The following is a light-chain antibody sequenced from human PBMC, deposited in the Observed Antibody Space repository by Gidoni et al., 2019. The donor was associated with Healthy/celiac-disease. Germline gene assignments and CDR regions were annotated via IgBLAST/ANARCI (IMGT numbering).Light chain of an antibody. V-gene: IGLV2-14*01. J-gene: IGLJ1*01. CDR1: SSDVGGYNY. CDR2: EVS. CDR3: SSYTSSSTPV. Sequence: QSALTQPASVSGSPGQSITISCTGTSSDVGGYNYVSWYQQHPGTAPKLMIYEVSNRPSGVSHRFSGSKSGNTASLTISGLQAEDEADYYCSSYTSSSTPVFGTGTKVTVL.